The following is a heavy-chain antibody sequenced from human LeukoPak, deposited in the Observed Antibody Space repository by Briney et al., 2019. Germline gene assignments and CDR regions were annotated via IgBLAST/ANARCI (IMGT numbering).Heavy chain of an antibody. D-gene: IGHD3-22*01. Sequence: PGGSLRLSCAASGFTFTTYAMSWVRQAPGKGLEWVSAIGGGSTYTYYADSVKGRFTISRADSKNTLYLQMNSLRAEDTAVYYCAKDPLGYYYDSSGYSNAFDIWGQGTMVTVSS. CDR3: AKDPLGYYYDSSGYSNAFDI. V-gene: IGHV3-23*01. CDR2: IGGGSTYT. J-gene: IGHJ3*02. CDR1: GFTFTTYA.